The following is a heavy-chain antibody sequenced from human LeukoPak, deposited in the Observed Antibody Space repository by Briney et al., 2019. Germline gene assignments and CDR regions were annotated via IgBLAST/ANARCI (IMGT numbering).Heavy chain of an antibody. CDR3: AKDISEMVAVAGFDY. D-gene: IGHD6-19*01. Sequence: GGSLRLSCAASEFTFSDYYMSWIRQAPGKGLEWVSYISYSGDTKYYAGSVKGRFTVSRDNAKNSLYLQMNSLRAEDTALYYCAKDISEMVAVAGFDYWGQGTLVTVSS. CDR1: EFTFSDYY. CDR2: ISYSGDTK. V-gene: IGHV3-11*01. J-gene: IGHJ4*02.